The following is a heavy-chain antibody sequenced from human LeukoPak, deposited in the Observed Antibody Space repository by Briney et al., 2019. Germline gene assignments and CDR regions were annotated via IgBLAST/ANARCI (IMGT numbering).Heavy chain of an antibody. CDR1: GFTFSSYA. Sequence: PGGSLRPYCAASGFTFSSYAMSWVRQAPGKGLEWVSSISSSSSYIYYADSVKGRFTISRDNPKNSLYLQMNSLRADDTAVYYCARDRRLVDYWGQGTLVTVSS. CDR2: ISSSSSYI. CDR3: ARDRRLVDY. J-gene: IGHJ4*02. V-gene: IGHV3-21*01.